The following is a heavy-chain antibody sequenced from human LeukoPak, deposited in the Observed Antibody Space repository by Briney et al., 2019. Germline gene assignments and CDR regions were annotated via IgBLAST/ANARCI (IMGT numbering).Heavy chain of an antibody. D-gene: IGHD4-17*01. CDR3: AKDSWRSTTVTTRGIYYYYGMDV. Sequence: GRSLRLSCAASGFTFSSYGMHWVRQAPGKGLEWAAVISYDGSNKYYADSVKGRFTISRDNSKNTLYLQMNSLRAEDTAVYYCAKDSWRSTTVTTRGIYYYYGMDVWGQGTTVTVSS. V-gene: IGHV3-30*18. CDR1: GFTFSSYG. J-gene: IGHJ6*02. CDR2: ISYDGSNK.